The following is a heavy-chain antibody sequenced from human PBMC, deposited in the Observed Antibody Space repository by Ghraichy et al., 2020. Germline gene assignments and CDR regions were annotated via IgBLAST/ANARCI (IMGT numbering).Heavy chain of an antibody. J-gene: IGHJ6*02. CDR3: ARDLDASYYDFWSGKGGGMDV. Sequence: ASVKVSCKASGYTFTGYYMHWVRQAPGQGLEWMGWINPNSGGTNYAQKFQGWVTMTRDTSISTAYMELSRLRSDDTAVYYCARDLDASYYDFWSGKGGGMDVWGQGTTVTVSS. CDR2: INPNSGGT. V-gene: IGHV1-2*04. D-gene: IGHD3-3*01. CDR1: GYTFTGYY.